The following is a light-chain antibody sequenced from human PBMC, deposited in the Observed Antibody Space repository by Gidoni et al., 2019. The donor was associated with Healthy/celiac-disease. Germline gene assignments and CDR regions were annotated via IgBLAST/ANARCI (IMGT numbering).Light chain of an antibody. Sequence: AIQMTKSPSSLSASLGDRVTITCRASQGIRNDLGWYQQKPGKAPKLLIYAASSLQRGVPSRFSGSGSGTDFTLTISSLQPEDFATYYCLQDYNYPRTFGQGTKVEIK. V-gene: IGKV1-6*01. CDR1: QGIRND. CDR3: LQDYNYPRT. CDR2: AAS. J-gene: IGKJ1*01.